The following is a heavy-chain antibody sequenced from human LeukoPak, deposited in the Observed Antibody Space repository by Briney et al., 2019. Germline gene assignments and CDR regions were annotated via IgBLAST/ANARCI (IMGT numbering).Heavy chain of an antibody. CDR3: RGYGYGLDY. D-gene: IGHD5-18*01. CDR2: ISSSGSTI. Sequence: GGSLRLSCAAPGFTFSSYEMNWVRQAPGKGLEWVSYISSSGSTIYYADSVKGRFTISRDNAKNSLYLQMNSLRAEDTAVYYCRGYGYGLDYWGQGTLVTVSS. J-gene: IGHJ4*02. CDR1: GFTFSSYE. V-gene: IGHV3-48*03.